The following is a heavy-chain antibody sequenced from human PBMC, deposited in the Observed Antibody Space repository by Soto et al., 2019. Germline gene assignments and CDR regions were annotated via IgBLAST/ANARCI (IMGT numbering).Heavy chain of an antibody. CDR3: AKYSDYDFWSGSYFDY. V-gene: IGHV3-23*01. Sequence: GGSLRLSCAASGFTFSSYAMSWVRQAPGKGLEWVSAISGSGGSTYYADSVKGRFTISRDNSKTTLYLQMNSLRAEDTAVYYCAKYSDYDFWSGSYFDYWGQGTLVTVSP. CDR1: GFTFSSYA. D-gene: IGHD3-3*01. CDR2: ISGSGGST. J-gene: IGHJ4*02.